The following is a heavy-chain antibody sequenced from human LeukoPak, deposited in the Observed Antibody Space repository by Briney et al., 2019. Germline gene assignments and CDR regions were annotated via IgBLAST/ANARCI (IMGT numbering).Heavy chain of an antibody. CDR3: AREGGYSGYDTNYYYYMDV. V-gene: IGHV3-48*01. J-gene: IGHJ6*03. CDR2: ISSSSSTI. CDR1: GFIFKKYW. D-gene: IGHD5-12*01. Sequence: GESLRLSCVASGFIFKKYWMNWVRQAPGKGLEWVSYISSSSSTIYYADSVKGRFTISRDNAKNSLYLQMNSLRAEDTAVYYCAREGGYSGYDTNYYYYMDVWGKGTTVTVSS.